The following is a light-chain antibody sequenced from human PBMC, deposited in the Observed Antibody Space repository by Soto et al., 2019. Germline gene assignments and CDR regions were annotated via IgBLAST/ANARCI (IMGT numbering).Light chain of an antibody. V-gene: IGLV1-40*01. CDR1: SSNIGAGYD. J-gene: IGLJ1*01. Sequence: QSALTQPPSVSGAPGQRVTISCTGKSSNIGAGYDVHWYQQLPGTAPKLLIYANNRRPTGVPDRISGSKSGTSASLAITGLQAEDEADYYCQSYDIGLSGYVFGPGTKLTVL. CDR3: QSYDIGLSGYV. CDR2: ANN.